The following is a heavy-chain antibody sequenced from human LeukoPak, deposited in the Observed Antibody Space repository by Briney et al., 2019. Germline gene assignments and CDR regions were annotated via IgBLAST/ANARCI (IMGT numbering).Heavy chain of an antibody. V-gene: IGHV3-74*01. CDR3: AREVYDYVWGILGY. D-gene: IGHD3-16*01. J-gene: IGHJ4*02. Sequence: GGSLRLSCAASGFTFSGYWMHWVRQAPGKGLVWVSRINSDGSSTSYADSVKGRFTISRDNAKNTLYLQMNSLRAEDTAVYYCAREVYDYVWGILGYWGQGTLVTVSS. CDR1: GFTFSGYW. CDR2: INSDGSST.